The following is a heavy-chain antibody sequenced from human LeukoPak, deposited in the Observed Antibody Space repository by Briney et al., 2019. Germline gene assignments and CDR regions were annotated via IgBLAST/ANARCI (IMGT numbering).Heavy chain of an antibody. CDR3: ARRSYNYWYFDL. V-gene: IGHV4-39*01. CDR2: IYYSGST. CDR1: GGSISSSNYC. Sequence: SETLSLTCTVSGGSISSSNYCWGWIRQAPGKGREWIGSIYYSGSTYYNPSLKSRVTISVDTSKNQFSLKLSSVTAADTAVYYCARRSYNYWYFDLWGRGTLVTVSS. D-gene: IGHD5-24*01. J-gene: IGHJ2*01.